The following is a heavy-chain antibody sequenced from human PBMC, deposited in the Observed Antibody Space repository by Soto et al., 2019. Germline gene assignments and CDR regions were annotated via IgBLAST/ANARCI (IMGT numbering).Heavy chain of an antibody. CDR3: ARVRAARNYYDFYYIDV. V-gene: IGHV4-34*01. CDR1: GGSFSGYY. Sequence: QVQLQQWGAGLLKPSETLSLTCAVYGGSFSGYYWSWIRQPPGKGLEWIGEINHSGSTNYNPSLKSRVTISVDTSKNQFSLKLSSVTAADTAVYYCARVRAARNYYDFYYIDVWGKGTTVTVSS. J-gene: IGHJ6*03. CDR2: INHSGST. D-gene: IGHD6-6*01.